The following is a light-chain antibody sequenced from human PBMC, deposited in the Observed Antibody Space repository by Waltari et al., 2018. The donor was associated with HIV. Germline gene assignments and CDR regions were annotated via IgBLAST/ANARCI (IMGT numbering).Light chain of an antibody. V-gene: IGLV2-14*01. CDR1: SSHVGGSTY. Sequence: QSALTQPASVSGSLGQSITISCTGTSSHVGGSTYVSWYQHHPGKAPKLMIYEVTNRPSGVSNRFSGSKSGNTASLTISGLQAEDESDYYCTSYTSSSTLVVFGGGTNLTVL. J-gene: IGLJ2*01. CDR2: EVT. CDR3: TSYTSSSTLVV.